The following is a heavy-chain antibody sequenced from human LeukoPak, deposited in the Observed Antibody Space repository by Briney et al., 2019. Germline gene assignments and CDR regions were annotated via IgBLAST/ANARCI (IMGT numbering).Heavy chain of an antibody. V-gene: IGHV3-30*18. J-gene: IGHJ4*02. CDR3: AKAESVDY. Sequence: PGGSLRLSCAASGFTFSSYGMHWVRQAPGKGLEWVAVISYDGSNKYYADSVKGRFTISRDNSKNTLYLQMNSLRAEDTAVYYCAKAESVDYWGQGTLVTVSS. CDR2: ISYDGSNK. CDR1: GFTFSSYG.